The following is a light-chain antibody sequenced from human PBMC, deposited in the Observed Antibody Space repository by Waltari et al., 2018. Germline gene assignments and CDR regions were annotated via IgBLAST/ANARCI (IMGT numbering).Light chain of an antibody. J-gene: IGLJ2*01. V-gene: IGLV4-69*01. CDR1: SGHSSYA. CDR2: VNSDGSH. CDR3: QTWGTGIRV. Sequence: QLVLTQSPSASASLGASVKLTCTLSSGHSSYAIAWHQQQPETGPRYLMKVNSDGSHCKGGGVPDRFSGSSAGAARYLTITSLQSEDEADYYCQTWGTGIRVFGGGTKLTVL.